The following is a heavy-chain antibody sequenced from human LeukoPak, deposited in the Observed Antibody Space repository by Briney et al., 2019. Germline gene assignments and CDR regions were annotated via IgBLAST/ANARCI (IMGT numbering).Heavy chain of an antibody. D-gene: IGHD4-17*01. Sequence: ASVKVSCKASGYTFTGYYMHWVRQAPGQGLEWMGWINPNSGDTNYAQKFQGRVTLTRDTSNSTAYMELSRLRSDDTAVYYCARNERYGDTRLYPFDYWGQGTLVTVSS. J-gene: IGHJ4*02. V-gene: IGHV1-2*02. CDR1: GYTFTGYY. CDR2: INPNSGDT. CDR3: ARNERYGDTRLYPFDY.